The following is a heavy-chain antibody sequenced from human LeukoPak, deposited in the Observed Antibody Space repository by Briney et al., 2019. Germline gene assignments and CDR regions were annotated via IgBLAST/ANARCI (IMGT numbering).Heavy chain of an antibody. V-gene: IGHV2-5*02. CDR2: IYWDDHK. J-gene: IGHJ4*02. D-gene: IGHD3-22*01. CDR3: AHYDYDRSE. CDR1: RFLPSTSGVG. Sequence: SAPTRETPAQTRKLNCTFSRFLPSTSGVGVGWIRQPPGKALEWLALIYWDDHKRYSPSLKSRLTITKDTSKNQVVLTMTNMDPVDTATYYCAHYDYDRSEWGQGTLVTVSS.